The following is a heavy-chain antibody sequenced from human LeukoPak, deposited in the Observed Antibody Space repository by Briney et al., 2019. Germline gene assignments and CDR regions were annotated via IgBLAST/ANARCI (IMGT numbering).Heavy chain of an antibody. Sequence: EASVKVSCKASGGTFSSYAISWVRQAPGQGLEGMGGIIPIFGTANYAQKFQGRVTITADESTSTAYMELSSLRSEDTAVYYCARLKVGATYYFDYWGQGTLVTVSS. CDR3: ARLKVGATYYFDY. D-gene: IGHD1-26*01. V-gene: IGHV1-69*13. CDR1: GGTFSSYA. J-gene: IGHJ4*02. CDR2: IIPIFGTA.